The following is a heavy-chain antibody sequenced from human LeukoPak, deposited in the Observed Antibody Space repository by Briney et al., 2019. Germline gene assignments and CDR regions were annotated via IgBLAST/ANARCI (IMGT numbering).Heavy chain of an antibody. J-gene: IGHJ4*02. Sequence: SETLSLTCAVYGGSFSGYYWSWIRQPPGKGLEWIGEINHSGSTNYNPSLKSRVTISVDTSKNQFPLKLSSVTAADTAVYYCARDRSSSWHFDYWGQGTLVTVSS. D-gene: IGHD6-13*01. CDR1: GGSFSGYY. CDR2: INHSGST. V-gene: IGHV4-34*01. CDR3: ARDRSSSWHFDY.